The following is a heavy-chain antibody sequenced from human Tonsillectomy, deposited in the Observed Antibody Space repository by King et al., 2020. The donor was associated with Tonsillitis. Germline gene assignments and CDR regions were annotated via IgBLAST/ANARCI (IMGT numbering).Heavy chain of an antibody. CDR2: ISTNSGNT. V-gene: IGHV1-18*04. CDR3: ARGGGYFLSRAFAI. Sequence: QLVQSGAEVKKPGASVKVSCKASGYTLTTYGINWVRQAPGQGLEWMGCISTNSGNTNYAQKLQGRVTMTTDTSTSTAYMELRSLRSDATAMYYCARGGGYFLSRAFAIWGQGTMVTVSS. J-gene: IGHJ3*02. D-gene: IGHD1-26*01. CDR1: GYTLTTYG.